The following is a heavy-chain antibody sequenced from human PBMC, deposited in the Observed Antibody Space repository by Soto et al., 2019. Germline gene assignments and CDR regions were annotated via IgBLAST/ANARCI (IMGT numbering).Heavy chain of an antibody. J-gene: IGHJ5*02. CDR3: ATAEVNH. V-gene: IGHV3-74*01. Sequence: GGSLRLSCAASGFTFGNHWMHWVRQAPGKGLEWVSRVISDGNTIDYADSVKGRFTVSRDNAKSTLYLQMNSLRAEDTAVYYCATAEVNHWGPGTLVTVSS. CDR2: VISDGNTI. CDR1: GFTFGNHW.